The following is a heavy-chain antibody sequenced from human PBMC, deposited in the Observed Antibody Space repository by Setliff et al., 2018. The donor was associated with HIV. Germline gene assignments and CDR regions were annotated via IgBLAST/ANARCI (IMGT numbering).Heavy chain of an antibody. CDR3: ARFDVTPMTTRDY. J-gene: IGHJ4*02. CDR2: INHSGST. Sequence: KSSETLSLTCAVYGGSLSGYHWSWIRQSQGKRLEWIGEINHSGSTNYNPSLKSRVTMSLDMSTNQFSLKMASMTAADSAVYYCARFDVTPMTTRDYWGQGTQVTVSS. V-gene: IGHV4-34*01. CDR1: GGSLSGYH. D-gene: IGHD4-17*01.